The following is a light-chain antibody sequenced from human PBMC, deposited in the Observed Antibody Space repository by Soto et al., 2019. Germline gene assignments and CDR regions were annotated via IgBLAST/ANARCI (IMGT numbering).Light chain of an antibody. CDR2: EVT. J-gene: IGLJ1*01. Sequence: QSALTQPTSVSGSPGQSITISCTGTRRDVGGYNYVSWYQQYPGKSPKLLIYEVTHRPSGVSNRFSGSKSGNTASLTISGLQAEDEAYYYCSSYTISNTLPFVFGTGTKVTVL. CDR3: SSYTISNTLPFV. V-gene: IGLV2-14*01. CDR1: RRDVGGYNY.